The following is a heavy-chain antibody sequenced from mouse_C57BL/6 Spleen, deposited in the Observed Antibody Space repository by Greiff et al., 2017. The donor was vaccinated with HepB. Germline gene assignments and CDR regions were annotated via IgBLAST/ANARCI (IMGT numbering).Heavy chain of an antibody. CDR2: INPNNGGT. J-gene: IGHJ4*01. CDR3: ARKGNYGTLYAMDY. Sequence: VQLKQSGPELVKPGASVKIPCKASGYTFTDYNMDWVKQSHGKSLEWIGDINPNNGGTIYNQKFKGKATLTVDKSSSTAYMELRSLTSEDTAVYYCARKGNYGTLYAMDYWGQGTSGTVSS. D-gene: IGHD1-1*01. V-gene: IGHV1-18*01. CDR1: GYTFTDYN.